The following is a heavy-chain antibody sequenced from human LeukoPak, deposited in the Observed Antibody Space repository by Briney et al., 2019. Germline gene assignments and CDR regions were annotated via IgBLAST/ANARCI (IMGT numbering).Heavy chain of an antibody. V-gene: IGHV4-39*01. CDR3: AASGMTTVTFFDY. J-gene: IGHJ4*02. D-gene: IGHD4-17*01. CDR1: GGSISSSSYY. CDR2: FYYSGNT. Sequence: SETLSLTCSVSGGSISSSSYYWGWIRQPPGKGLEWIGSFYYSGNTYYNPSLKSRVTISVDTSKNQFSLKLTSVTAADTAVYYCAASGMTTVTFFDYWGQGTLVTVSS.